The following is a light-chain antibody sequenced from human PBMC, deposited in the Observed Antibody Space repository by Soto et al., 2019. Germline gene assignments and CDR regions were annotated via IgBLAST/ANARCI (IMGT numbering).Light chain of an antibody. V-gene: IGLV4-69*01. CDR1: SGHSSYA. Sequence: QPVLTQSPSASASLGASVKLTCTLSSGHSSYAIAWHQQQPEKGPRYLMKLNSDGSHSKGDGIPDRFSGSSSGAERYLTISSLQSEDEADYYCQPWGTGIHYVFGTGTKLTLL. J-gene: IGLJ1*01. CDR3: QPWGTGIHYV. CDR2: LNSDGSH.